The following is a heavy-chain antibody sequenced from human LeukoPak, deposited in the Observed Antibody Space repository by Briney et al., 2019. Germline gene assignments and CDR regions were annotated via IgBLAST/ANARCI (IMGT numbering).Heavy chain of an antibody. CDR2: IGYSGGDI. V-gene: IGHV3-23*01. J-gene: IGHJ4*02. D-gene: IGHD4-23*01. Sequence: GGSLRLSCTASGFTFSSYTMSWVRQAPGKGLEWVSVIGYSGGDIQYADSVKGRFTISRDNSKNTLYLQMNSLRVEDTAVYYCAKYAPPTTVVTRFFDYWGQGTLVTVSS. CDR3: AKYAPPTTVVTRFFDY. CDR1: GFTFSSYT.